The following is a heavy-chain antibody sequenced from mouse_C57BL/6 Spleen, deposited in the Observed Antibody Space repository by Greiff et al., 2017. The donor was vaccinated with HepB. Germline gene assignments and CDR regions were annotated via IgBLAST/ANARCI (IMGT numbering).Heavy chain of an antibody. D-gene: IGHD2-4*01. CDR2: ISDGGSYT. V-gene: IGHV5-4*01. CDR3: ARDGLYDYDGGSAMDY. J-gene: IGHJ4*01. CDR1: GFTFSSYA. Sequence: EVKLVESGGGLVKPGGSLKLSCAASGFTFSSYAMSWVRQTPEKRLEWVATISDGGSYTYYPDNVKGRFTISRDNAKNNLYLQMSHLKSEDTAMYYCARDGLYDYDGGSAMDYWGQGTSVTVSS.